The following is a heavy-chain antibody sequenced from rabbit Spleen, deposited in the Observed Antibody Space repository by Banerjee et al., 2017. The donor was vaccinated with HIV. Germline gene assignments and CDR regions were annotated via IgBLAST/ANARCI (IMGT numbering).Heavy chain of an antibody. CDR3: ARHAGYAGYGYSTLDL. J-gene: IGHJ4*01. CDR2: IDPVFGNT. V-gene: IGHV1S45*01. D-gene: IGHD8-1*01. Sequence: QEQLEESGGDLVKPEGSLTLTCTASGFSFNVDYVMCWVRQAPGKGLEWSGYIDPVFGNTYYASWVNGRFTISSDNAQNTVDLQMNSLTAADTATYFCARHAGYAGYGYSTLDLWGPGTLVTVS. CDR1: GFSFNVDYV.